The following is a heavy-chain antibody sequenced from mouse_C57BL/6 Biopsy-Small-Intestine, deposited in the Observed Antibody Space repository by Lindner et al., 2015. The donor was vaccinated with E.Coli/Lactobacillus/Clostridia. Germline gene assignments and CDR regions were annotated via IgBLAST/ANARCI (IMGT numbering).Heavy chain of an antibody. D-gene: IGHD1-1*01. CDR2: FYPGSGSI. Sequence: VQLQESGAELMKPGASVKLSCKATGYTFTGYWIEWVKQRSGQGLEWIGWFYPGSGSIKYNEKFKDKATLTADKSSSAVYMELSRLTSEDSAVYFCARHERDGSSYHWYFDVWGTGTTVTVSS. CDR1: GYTFTGYW. V-gene: IGHV1-62-2*01. CDR3: ARHERDGSSYHWYFDV. J-gene: IGHJ1*03.